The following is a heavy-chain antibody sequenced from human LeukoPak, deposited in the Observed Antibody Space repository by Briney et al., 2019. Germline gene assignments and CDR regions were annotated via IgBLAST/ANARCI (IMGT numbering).Heavy chain of an antibody. CDR3: ARDLFSSGWYNYGMDL. Sequence: GGSLLLSCAASGFTFSGYWMHWVRQAPGKGLVWVSRIKSDGSGTTYADSVKGRFTISRDNAKNTLYLQMNSLRAEDTAVYYCARDLFSSGWYNYGMDLWGQGTTVTVSS. J-gene: IGHJ6*02. D-gene: IGHD6-19*01. CDR2: IKSDGSGT. V-gene: IGHV3-74*01. CDR1: GFTFSGYW.